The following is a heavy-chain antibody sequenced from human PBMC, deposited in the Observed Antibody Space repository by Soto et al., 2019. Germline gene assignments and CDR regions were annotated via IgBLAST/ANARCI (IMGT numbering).Heavy chain of an antibody. D-gene: IGHD6-19*01. J-gene: IGHJ4*02. CDR2: SSASGRSR. CDR1: GIEFSNYA. CDR3: AKDGNWLDVYFDV. Sequence: GGSLRLSCVASGIEFSNYAMTWVRQAPGKGLEWVSISSASGRSRYHADSVKGRFTISRDNSKNTLYLHMTNLRAEDTAVYYCAKDGNWLDVYFDVWGQGTPVTVSS. V-gene: IGHV3-23*01.